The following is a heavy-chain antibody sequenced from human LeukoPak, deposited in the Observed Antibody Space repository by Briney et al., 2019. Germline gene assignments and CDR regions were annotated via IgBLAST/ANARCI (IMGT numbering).Heavy chain of an antibody. J-gene: IGHJ4*02. V-gene: IGHV1-18*01. Sequence: ASVKVSCKASGYTFTSYGISWVRQAPGQGLEWMGWISAYNGNTNYAQKFQGRVTMTRDTSISTAYMELSRLRSDDTAVYYCARDQRTAKWFGETTGGYWGQGTLVTVSS. CDR2: ISAYNGNT. CDR3: ARDQRTAKWFGETTGGY. D-gene: IGHD3-10*01. CDR1: GYTFTSYG.